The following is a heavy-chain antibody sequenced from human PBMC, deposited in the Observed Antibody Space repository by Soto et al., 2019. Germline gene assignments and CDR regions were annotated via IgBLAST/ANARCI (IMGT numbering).Heavy chain of an antibody. V-gene: IGHV4-34*01. CDR3: ARFCYFASIAYPTCPYGLDV. Sequence: WTWIRQPPVKGLQWIGEINHSGSTNYNPSLRSRVTISIDTSKNQFSLNLTSVTAADTAVYYCARFCYFASIAYPTCPYGLDVRGLGTTVTVAS. D-gene: IGHD3-22*01. CDR2: INHSGST. J-gene: IGHJ6*02.